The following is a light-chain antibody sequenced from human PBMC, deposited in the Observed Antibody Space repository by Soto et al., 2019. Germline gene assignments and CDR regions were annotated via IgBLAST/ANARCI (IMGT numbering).Light chain of an antibody. Sequence: ELVMTQSPATLSVSPLERAALSCRASQSVSSNLAWYQQKPGQAPRLPTYGASTRATGIPARFSGSGSGKEFTLTISSLQSEDFAVYYCQQYNNWSPWTFGQGTKVDIK. V-gene: IGKV3-15*01. CDR3: QQYNNWSPWT. CDR2: GAS. CDR1: QSVSSN. J-gene: IGKJ1*01.